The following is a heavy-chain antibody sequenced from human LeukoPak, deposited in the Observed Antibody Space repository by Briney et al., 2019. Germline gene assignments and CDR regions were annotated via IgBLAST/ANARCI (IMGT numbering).Heavy chain of an antibody. Sequence: GGSLRLSCAASGFTFSSYEMNWVRQAPGKGPEWVSYISSSGSTIYYADSVKGRFTISRDNAKISLYLQMNSLRAEDTAVYYCAREVAAAGSPFDYWGQGTLVTVSS. V-gene: IGHV3-48*03. J-gene: IGHJ4*02. D-gene: IGHD6-13*01. CDR2: ISSSGSTI. CDR3: AREVAAAGSPFDY. CDR1: GFTFSSYE.